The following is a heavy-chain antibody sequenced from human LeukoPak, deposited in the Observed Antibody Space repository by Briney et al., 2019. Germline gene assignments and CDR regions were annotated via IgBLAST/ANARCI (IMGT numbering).Heavy chain of an antibody. CDR3: ARDTGELGYPDY. CDR1: GFTVSINY. D-gene: IGHD1-14*01. Sequence: GGSLRLSCAASGFTVSINYMSWVRQAPGKGLEWVSVIYSGGSTYYADSVKGRFTISRDNSKNMLYLQMNSLRAEDTAVFYCARDTGELGYPDYWGQGTLVTVSS. CDR2: IYSGGST. V-gene: IGHV3-66*01. J-gene: IGHJ4*02.